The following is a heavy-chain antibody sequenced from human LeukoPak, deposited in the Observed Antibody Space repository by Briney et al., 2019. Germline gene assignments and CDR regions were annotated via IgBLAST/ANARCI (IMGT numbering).Heavy chain of an antibody. Sequence: PGGSLRLSCAASGFTFSSYSMNWVRQAPGKGLEWVSSISSSSSYIYYADSVKGRFTISRDNAKNSLYLRMNSLRAEDTAVYYCARDRKRYSSGWEANDYWGQGTLVTVSS. CDR2: ISSSSSYI. CDR3: ARDRKRYSSGWEANDY. CDR1: GFTFSSYS. J-gene: IGHJ4*02. V-gene: IGHV3-21*01. D-gene: IGHD6-19*01.